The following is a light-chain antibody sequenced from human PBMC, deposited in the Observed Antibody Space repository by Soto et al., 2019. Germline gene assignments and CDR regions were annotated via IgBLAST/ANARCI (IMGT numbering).Light chain of an antibody. CDR1: QSVTSNY. CDR3: QQYTDWPLT. V-gene: IGKV3-20*01. CDR2: GIS. J-gene: IGKJ1*01. Sequence: EVVMTQSPATLSVSPGERATLSCRASQSVTSNYLAWYQQKPGQAPRLLIHGISTRATGVPDRFSGSGSGTDFTLTISRLEPEDFAVYYCQQYTDWPLTFGQGTKVDIK.